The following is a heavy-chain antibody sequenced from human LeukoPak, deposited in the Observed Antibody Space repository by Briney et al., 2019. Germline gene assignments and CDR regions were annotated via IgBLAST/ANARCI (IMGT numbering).Heavy chain of an antibody. D-gene: IGHD5-24*01. Sequence: SQTLSLTCTVSGGSISSGDYYWSWIRQPPGKGLEWIGYIYYSGSTYYNPSLKSRVTISVDTSKNQFSLKLSSVTAADTAVYYCARHDDGSTNLNWFDPWGQGTLVTVSS. J-gene: IGHJ5*02. CDR3: ARHDDGSTNLNWFDP. V-gene: IGHV4-30-4*01. CDR1: GGSISSGDYY. CDR2: IYYSGST.